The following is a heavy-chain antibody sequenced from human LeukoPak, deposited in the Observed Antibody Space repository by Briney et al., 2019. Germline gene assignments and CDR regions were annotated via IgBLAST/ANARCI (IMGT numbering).Heavy chain of an antibody. D-gene: IGHD5-24*01. CDR3: AREVKERRHMYYFDY. J-gene: IGHJ4*02. Sequence: GGSLRLSCAASGFTFSSYSMNWVRQAPGKGLEWVSSISSSSSYIYYADSVKGRSTISRDNAKNSLYLQMNSLRAEDTAVYYCAREVKERRHMYYFDYWGQGTLVTVSS. V-gene: IGHV3-21*01. CDR1: GFTFSSYS. CDR2: ISSSSSYI.